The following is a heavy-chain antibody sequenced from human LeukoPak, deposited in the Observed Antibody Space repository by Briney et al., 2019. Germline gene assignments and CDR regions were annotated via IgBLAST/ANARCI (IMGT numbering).Heavy chain of an antibody. CDR1: GFTFSSYS. D-gene: IGHD2-2*01. V-gene: IGHV3-21*01. Sequence: RTGGSLRLSCAASGFTFSSYSMNWVRQAPGKGLEWVSSISSSSSYIYYADSVKGRFTISRDNAKNSLYLQMNSLRAEDTAVYYCARAPSNDDIVVVPAAPYYMDVWGKGTTVTVSS. CDR2: ISSSSSYI. J-gene: IGHJ6*03. CDR3: ARAPSNDDIVVVPAAPYYMDV.